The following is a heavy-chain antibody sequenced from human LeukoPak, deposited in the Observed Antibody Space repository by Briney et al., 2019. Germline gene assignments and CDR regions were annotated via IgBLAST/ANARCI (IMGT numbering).Heavy chain of an antibody. J-gene: IGHJ4*02. Sequence: GESLKISCKGSGYSFTSYWISRVRQMPGKGLEWMGRIDPSDSYTNYSPSFQGHVTISADKSISTAYLQWSSLKASDTAMYYCATGYCSGGSCYSFDYWGQGTLATVSS. CDR3: ATGYCSGGSCYSFDY. D-gene: IGHD2-15*01. CDR2: IDPSDSYT. CDR1: GYSFTSYW. V-gene: IGHV5-10-1*01.